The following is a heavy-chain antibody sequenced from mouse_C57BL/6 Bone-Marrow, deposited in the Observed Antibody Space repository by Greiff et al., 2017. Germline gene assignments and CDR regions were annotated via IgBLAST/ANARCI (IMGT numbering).Heavy chain of an antibody. CDR1: GYTFTDYY. Sequence: QVQLKESGAELVRPGASVKLSCKASGYTFTDYYINWVKQRPGQGLEWIARIYPGSGNTYYNEKFKGKATLTAEKSSSTAYMQLSSLTSEDSAVYFCAKSDGSSYWYFDVWGTGTAVTVSA. CDR3: AKSDGSSYWYFDV. CDR2: IYPGSGNT. V-gene: IGHV1-76*01. D-gene: IGHD1-1*01. J-gene: IGHJ1*03.